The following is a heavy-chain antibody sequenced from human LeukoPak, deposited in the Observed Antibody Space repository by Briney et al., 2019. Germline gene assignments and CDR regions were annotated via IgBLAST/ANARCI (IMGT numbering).Heavy chain of an antibody. CDR3: ARARSGYGYGDAFDI. J-gene: IGHJ3*02. V-gene: IGHV3-30*04. CDR2: ISYDGSSK. Sequence: GRSLRLSCAASRFTFSTYAMHWVRQAPGKGLEWVAVISYDGSSKYYADSVKGRFTISRDNSKNTLYLQMNSLRAEDTAVYYCARARSGYGYGDAFDIWGQGTMVTVSS. D-gene: IGHD5-18*01. CDR1: RFTFSTYA.